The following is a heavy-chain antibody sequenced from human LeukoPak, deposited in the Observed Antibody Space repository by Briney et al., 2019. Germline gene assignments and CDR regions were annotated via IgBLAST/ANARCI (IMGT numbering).Heavy chain of an antibody. J-gene: IGHJ4*02. CDR1: GGSISSYY. CDR3: ASYSSGYFDY. Sequence: SETLSLTCTVSGGSISSYYWSWIRQPPGKGLEWIGYIYYSGSTNYNPSLKGRVTISVDTSKNQFSLKLSSVTAADTAVYYCASYSSGYFDYWGQGTLVTVSS. D-gene: IGHD6-25*01. CDR2: IYYSGST. V-gene: IGHV4-59*01.